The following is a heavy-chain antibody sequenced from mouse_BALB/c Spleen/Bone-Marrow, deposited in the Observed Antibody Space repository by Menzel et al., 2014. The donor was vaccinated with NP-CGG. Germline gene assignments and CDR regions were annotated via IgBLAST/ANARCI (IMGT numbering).Heavy chain of an antibody. Sequence: EVQLQQSGPELMKPGASVKISCKASGYSFTSYYIHWVKQNHGKSLEWIGYIDPFNGVTIYNQKFKGKATLTADKSSSTAYMHLSSLTSEDSAVYYCARRVITTVPGFAYWGQGTLVTVSA. J-gene: IGHJ3*01. CDR2: IDPFNGVT. CDR1: GYSFTSYY. D-gene: IGHD2-4*01. V-gene: IGHV1-28*01. CDR3: ARRVITTVPGFAY.